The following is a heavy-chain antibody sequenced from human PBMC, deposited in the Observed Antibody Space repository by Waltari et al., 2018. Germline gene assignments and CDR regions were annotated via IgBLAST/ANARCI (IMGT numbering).Heavy chain of an antibody. CDR1: GGSIGRGGYY. V-gene: IGHV4-30-4*08. CDR3: ARDRYEVIDY. Sequence: QEQLQESGPGLGKPSQTRSLTSTVSGGSIGRGGYYWSWIRQPPGKGLEWIGYIYYSGSTYYNPSLKSRVTISVDTSKNQFSLKLSSVTAADTAVYYCARDRYEVIDYWGQGTLVTVSS. J-gene: IGHJ4*02. CDR2: IYYSGST. D-gene: IGHD2-2*01.